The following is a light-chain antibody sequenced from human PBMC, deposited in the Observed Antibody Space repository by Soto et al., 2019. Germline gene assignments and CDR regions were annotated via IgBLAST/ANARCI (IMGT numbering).Light chain of an antibody. Sequence: IVLTQSPGTLSLSPGERATLSFRASQSVSSSFLAWYQQKPGRAPRLLIYGASNRATGIPDRFSGSGSGTDFTLTISRLEPGDFALYYCQQYGAPPPTFGQGTKVDIK. CDR2: GAS. V-gene: IGKV3-20*01. CDR1: QSVSSSF. J-gene: IGKJ1*01. CDR3: QQYGAPPPT.